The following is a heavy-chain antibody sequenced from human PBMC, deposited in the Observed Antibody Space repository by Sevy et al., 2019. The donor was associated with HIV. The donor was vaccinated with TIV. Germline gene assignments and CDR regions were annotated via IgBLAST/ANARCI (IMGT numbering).Heavy chain of an antibody. CDR1: GVTISNYA. D-gene: IGHD3-22*01. CDR2: ISGSGGST. V-gene: IGHV3-23*01. CDR3: AKDSYFDNTLFDY. Sequence: GGSLRLSCATSGVTISNYAMNWVRQAPGKGLEWVSGISGSGGSTYYAYSVKGRFTISRDNSKNTLYLQMNSLRAEDTAVYYCAKDSYFDNTLFDYWGQGTLVTVSS. J-gene: IGHJ4*02.